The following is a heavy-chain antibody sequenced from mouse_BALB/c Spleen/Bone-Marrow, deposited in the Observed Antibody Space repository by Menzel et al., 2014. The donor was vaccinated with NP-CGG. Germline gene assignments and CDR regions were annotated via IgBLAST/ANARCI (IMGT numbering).Heavy chain of an antibody. J-gene: IGHJ1*01. D-gene: IGHD1-1*01. CDR2: INPTNGGT. Sequence: QVQLQQSGADLVKPGASVKLSCKASGYTFTRYYMYWVKQRPGQGLEWIGEINPTNGGTNFNEKFKSKATLTVDKSSSTAYMQLSSPTSEDSAVYYCTRSNYGYWYFDVWGAGTTVTVSS. CDR1: GYTFTRYY. V-gene: IGHV1S81*02. CDR3: TRSNYGYWYFDV.